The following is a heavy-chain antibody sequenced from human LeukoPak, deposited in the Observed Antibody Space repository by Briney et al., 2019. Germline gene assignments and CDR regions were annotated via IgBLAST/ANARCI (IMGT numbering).Heavy chain of an antibody. D-gene: IGHD6-13*01. CDR1: GYTLTELS. CDR3: ANIVAAATDY. Sequence: GASVKVSCKVSGYTLTELSMHWVRQAPGKGLEWMGGFDPEDGETIYAQKFQGRVTMTRDTSISTAYMELSSLRSEGTAVYYCANIVAAATDYWGQGTLVTVSS. V-gene: IGHV1-24*01. CDR2: FDPEDGET. J-gene: IGHJ4*02.